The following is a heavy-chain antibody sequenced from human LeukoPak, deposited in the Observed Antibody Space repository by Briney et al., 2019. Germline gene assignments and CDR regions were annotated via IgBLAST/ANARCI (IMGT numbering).Heavy chain of an antibody. D-gene: IGHD3-3*01. J-gene: IGHJ4*02. Sequence: SETLSLTCTVSGGSISSSSYSWGWIRQPPGKGLEWIGSIYYSGTTYYNPSLKSRVTISVDTSKIQFSLRLSSVAATDTAVYFCARLRFDFWSGYTHPYFDYWGQGTLVTVSS. CDR2: IYYSGTT. V-gene: IGHV4-39*01. CDR3: ARLRFDFWSGYTHPYFDY. CDR1: GGSISSSSYS.